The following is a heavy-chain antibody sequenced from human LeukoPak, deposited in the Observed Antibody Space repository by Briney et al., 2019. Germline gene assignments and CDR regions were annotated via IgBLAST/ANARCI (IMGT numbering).Heavy chain of an antibody. CDR3: ARDYYDSSGFDAFDI. V-gene: IGHV4-59*12. J-gene: IGHJ3*02. Sequence: PSETLSLTCTVSGGSISSYYWSWIRQPPGKGLEWIGEINHSGSTNYNPSLKSRVTISVDTSKNQFSLKLSSVTAADTAVYYCARDYYDSSGFDAFDIWGQGTMVTVSS. CDR2: INHSGST. CDR1: GGSISSYY. D-gene: IGHD3-22*01.